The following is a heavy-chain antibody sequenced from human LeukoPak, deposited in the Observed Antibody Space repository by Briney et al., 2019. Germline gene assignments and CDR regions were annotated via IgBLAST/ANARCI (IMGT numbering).Heavy chain of an antibody. CDR1: GYTFTSYG. J-gene: IGHJ4*02. CDR3: ARRYYYDSSGYYSHFDY. V-gene: IGHV1-18*01. Sequence: ASVKVSCKASGYTFTSYGISWVRQAPGQGLEWMGWTSAYNGNTNYAQKLQGRVTMTTDTSTSTAYMELRSLRSDDTAVYYCARRYYYDSSGYYSHFDYWGQGTLVTVSS. D-gene: IGHD3-22*01. CDR2: TSAYNGNT.